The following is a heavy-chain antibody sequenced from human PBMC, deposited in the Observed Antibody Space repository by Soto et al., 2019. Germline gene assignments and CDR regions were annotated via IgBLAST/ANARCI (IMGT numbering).Heavy chain of an antibody. V-gene: IGHV6-1*01. CDR3: AGTSSLQRYYMDV. D-gene: IGHD1-7*01. J-gene: IGHJ6*03. Sequence: SQTLSLTGVISGDSVSSNSAAWNWIRQSPSRGLEWLGRTYYRSRWYNDYAVSVRSRITVNADTSKNQFSLHLNSVTPEDTAVYYCAGTSSLQRYYMDVWDKGTTVTVSS. CDR2: TYYRSRWYN. CDR1: GDSVSSNSAA.